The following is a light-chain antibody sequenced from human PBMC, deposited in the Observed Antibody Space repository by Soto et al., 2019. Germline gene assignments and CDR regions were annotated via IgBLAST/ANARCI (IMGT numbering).Light chain of an antibody. CDR3: QQSYSSPPT. CDR2: DAS. Sequence: DIQMTQSPSSLSASVGDRITITCQASQDISNRLNWYHQKPGKAPNLLIYDASNLAAGVPSGFSGSRSGPDFTLTISSLQPEDFATYYCQQSYSSPPTFGQGTKV. V-gene: IGKV1-39*01. J-gene: IGKJ1*01. CDR1: QDISNR.